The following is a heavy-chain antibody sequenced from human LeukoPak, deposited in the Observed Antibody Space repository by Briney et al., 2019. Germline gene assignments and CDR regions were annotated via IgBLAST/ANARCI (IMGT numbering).Heavy chain of an antibody. D-gene: IGHD4-11*01. Sequence: PGGSLRLSCLASGFTFSSSWMSWVRQAPGKGLAWVANIKEDGSAKYYVDSVKGRFTISRDNAKNSLYLQMNSLGADDTAVYFCARERTTISSTDSYFDPWGQGTLVTVSS. CDR1: GFTFSSSW. V-gene: IGHV3-7*01. CDR2: IKEDGSAK. CDR3: ARERTTISSTDSYFDP. J-gene: IGHJ5*02.